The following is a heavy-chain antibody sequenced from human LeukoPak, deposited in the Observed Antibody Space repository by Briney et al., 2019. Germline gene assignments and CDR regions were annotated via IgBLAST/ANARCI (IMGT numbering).Heavy chain of an antibody. CDR3: ARGSSGYSFDL. CDR2: SNDGGGT. CDR1: GFTVSSNY. J-gene: IGHJ4*02. D-gene: IGHD3-22*01. V-gene: IGHV3-53*01. Sequence: GGSLTLSCAASGFTVSSNYMSWVRQAPGKGLEWVSAISNDGGGTTYPDLVKGRFSVSRANYKNTLFLQMNSLRAEDTAIYYCARGSSGYSFDLWGQGTLVTVSS.